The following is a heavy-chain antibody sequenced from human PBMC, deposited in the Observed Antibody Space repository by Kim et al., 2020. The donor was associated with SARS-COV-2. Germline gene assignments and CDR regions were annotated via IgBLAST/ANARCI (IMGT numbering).Heavy chain of an antibody. J-gene: IGHJ5*02. D-gene: IGHD6-25*01. V-gene: IGHV7-4-1*02. CDR3: VRWNNMGGSGWFDP. Sequence: ASVKVSCKASGYTFTNYVINWVRQAPGQGLEWMGWIDTKTGNPMYAQGFTGRFVFSLDTSVSTTYLQISSLKTEDTAVYYCVRWNNMGGSGWFDPWGQGTLVFVSS. CDR2: IDTKTGNP. CDR1: GYTFTNYV.